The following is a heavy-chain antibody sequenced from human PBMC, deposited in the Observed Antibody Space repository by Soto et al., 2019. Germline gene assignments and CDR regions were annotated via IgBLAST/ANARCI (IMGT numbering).Heavy chain of an antibody. Sequence: GGFMRLSCAASGFTCDDYAMHWVRQAPGKGLEWVSGISWKSGSIGYADSVKGRFTISRDNAKNSLYLQMNSLRAEDTALYYCANDMDSAADCSSTSCLENPLDYWGQGTLVTVSS. V-gene: IGHV3-9*01. CDR3: ANDMDSAADCSSTSCLENPLDY. CDR2: ISWKSGSI. J-gene: IGHJ4*02. CDR1: GFTCDDYA. D-gene: IGHD2-2*01.